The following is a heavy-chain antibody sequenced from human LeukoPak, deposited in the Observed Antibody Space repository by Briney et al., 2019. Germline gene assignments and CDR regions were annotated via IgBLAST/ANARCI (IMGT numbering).Heavy chain of an antibody. V-gene: IGHV1-18*01. J-gene: IGHJ4*02. CDR2: ISAYNGNT. CDR1: GYTFTSYG. CDR3: AREGRKYSSSWYYFDY. D-gene: IGHD6-13*01. Sequence: ASVKVSCKASGYTFTSYGISWVRRAPGQGLEWMGWISAYNGNTNYAQKLQGRVTMTTDTSTSTAYMELRSLRSDDTAVYYCAREGRKYSSSWYYFDYWGQGTLVTVSS.